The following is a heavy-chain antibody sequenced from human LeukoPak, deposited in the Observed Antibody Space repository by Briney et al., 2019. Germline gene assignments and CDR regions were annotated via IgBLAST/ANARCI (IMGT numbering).Heavy chain of an antibody. Sequence: ASVKVSCKASGYTFTSYDINWVRQATGQGLEWMGWMNPNSGNTGYAQKFQGRVTMTRNTSISTAHMELSSLRSEDTAVYYCARDQNNDVLLWLRGGMDVWGQGTTVTVSS. CDR3: ARDQNNDVLLWLRGGMDV. J-gene: IGHJ6*02. V-gene: IGHV1-8*01. D-gene: IGHD3-10*01. CDR2: MNPNSGNT. CDR1: GYTFTSYD.